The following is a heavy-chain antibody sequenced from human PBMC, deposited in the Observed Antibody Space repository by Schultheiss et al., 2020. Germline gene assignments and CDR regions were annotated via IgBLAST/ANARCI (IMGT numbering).Heavy chain of an antibody. CDR2: IYYSGST. J-gene: IGHJ3*02. Sequence: SETLSLTCTVSGGSISSGDYYWSWIRQPPGKGLEWIGYIYYSGSTNYNPSLKSRVTISVDTSKNQFSLKLSSVTAADTAVYYCARRGWLAKIKQNLDALDIWGQGTMVTVSS. V-gene: IGHV4-61*08. CDR1: GGSISSGDYY. CDR3: ARRGWLAKIKQNLDALDI. D-gene: IGHD6-19*01.